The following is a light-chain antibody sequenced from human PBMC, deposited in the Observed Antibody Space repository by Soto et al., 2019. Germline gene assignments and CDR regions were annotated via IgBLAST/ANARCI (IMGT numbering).Light chain of an antibody. CDR2: GAS. Sequence: EIVLTQSPGTLSLSPGERATLSCRASQSVSSNYLAWYQQKPGQAPRLLIYGASSRATGIPDSFSGSGSGAGFALTISRLEPEDYAVYYCQQYGSSPRTFGQGTKVEIK. J-gene: IGKJ1*01. CDR1: QSVSSNY. V-gene: IGKV3-20*01. CDR3: QQYGSSPRT.